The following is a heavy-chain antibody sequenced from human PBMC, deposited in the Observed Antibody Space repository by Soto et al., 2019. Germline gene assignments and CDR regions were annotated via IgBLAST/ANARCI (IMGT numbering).Heavy chain of an antibody. D-gene: IGHD5-12*01. CDR2: IYYSGST. V-gene: IGHV4-39*01. CDR3: ARQVKGYSGYDVTYYFDY. J-gene: IGHJ4*02. Sequence: SETLSLTCTVSGGSISSSSYYWGWIRQPPGKGLEWIGSIYYSGSTYYNPSLKSRVTISVDTSKNQFSLKLSSVTAADTAVYYCARQVKGYSGYDVTYYFDYWGQGTLVTVSS. CDR1: GGSISSSSYY.